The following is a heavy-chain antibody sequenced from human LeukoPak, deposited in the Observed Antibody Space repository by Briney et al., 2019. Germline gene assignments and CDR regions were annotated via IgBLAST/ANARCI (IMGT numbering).Heavy chain of an antibody. CDR3: ARASR. CDR1: GFTFSIDW. Sequence: GGSLRLSCAASGFTFSIDWMSWVRQAPGKGLEWVANMNQDGSEKYYVDSVKGRFTISRDNAKNSLYLQMNSLRAADTAVYYCARASRWGQGTLVTVSS. V-gene: IGHV3-7*04. CDR2: MNQDGSEK. J-gene: IGHJ4*02.